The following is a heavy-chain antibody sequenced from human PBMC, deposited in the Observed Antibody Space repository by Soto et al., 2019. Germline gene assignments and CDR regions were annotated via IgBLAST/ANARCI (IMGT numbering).Heavy chain of an antibody. CDR1: GGSISSYY. Sequence: SETLSLTCTVSGGSISSYYWSWIRQPPGKGLEWIGYIYYSGSTNYNPSLKSRVTISVDTSKNQFSLKLSSVTAADTAVYYCAVLDCSTTSWNLGPWGQGTLVSSPQ. J-gene: IGHJ5*02. CDR2: IYYSGST. CDR3: AVLDCSTTSWNLGP. D-gene: IGHD2-2*01. V-gene: IGHV4-59*08.